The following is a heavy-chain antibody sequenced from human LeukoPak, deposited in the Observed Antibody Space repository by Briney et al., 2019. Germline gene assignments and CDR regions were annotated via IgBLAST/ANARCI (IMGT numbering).Heavy chain of an antibody. CDR3: ARPRPDYGGNANDAFDI. D-gene: IGHD4-23*01. V-gene: IGHV1-69*13. CDR1: GGTFSSYA. Sequence: SVKVSCKASGGTFSSYAISWVRQAPGQGLEWMGGIIPIFGTANYAQKFQGRVTTTADESTSTAYMELSSLRSEDTAVYYCARPRPDYGGNANDAFDIWGQGTMVTVSS. J-gene: IGHJ3*02. CDR2: IIPIFGTA.